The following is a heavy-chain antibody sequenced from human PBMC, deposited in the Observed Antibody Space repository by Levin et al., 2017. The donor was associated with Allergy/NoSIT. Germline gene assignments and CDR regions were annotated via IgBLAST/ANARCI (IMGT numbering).Heavy chain of an antibody. J-gene: IGHJ4*02. V-gene: IGHV3-23*01. Sequence: QPGGSLRLSCAASGFTFSSYAMGWVRQAPGKGLQWVSLISGTGGTTYYADSVKGRFTISRDSSTSTLFLQLNSLRAEDTAVYYCARYHDFWSGQDFLDYWGQGTLVTVSS. CDR2: ISGTGGTT. CDR1: GFTFSSYA. D-gene: IGHD3-3*01. CDR3: ARYHDFWSGQDFLDY.